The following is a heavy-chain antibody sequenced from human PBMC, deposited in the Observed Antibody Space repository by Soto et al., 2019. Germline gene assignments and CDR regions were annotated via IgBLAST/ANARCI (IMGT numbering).Heavy chain of an antibody. CDR1: GYYFTGYY. CDR3: ATNLFSSTSRGSDFDP. J-gene: IGHJ5*02. V-gene: IGHV1-2*02. Sequence: QVQLVQSGAEMKKPGASVKISCKASGYYFTGYYMHWVRQAPGQGLEWMGWINPNSGVTNYAQRFQGRVTMTRDTSISTAYLEVKRLTSDDTAVYYCATNLFSSTSRGSDFDPWCQGTLVIVSS. CDR2: INPNSGVT. D-gene: IGHD2-2*01.